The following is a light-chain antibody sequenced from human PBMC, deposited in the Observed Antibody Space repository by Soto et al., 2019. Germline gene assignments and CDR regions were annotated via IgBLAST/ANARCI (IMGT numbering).Light chain of an antibody. V-gene: IGKV3-20*01. J-gene: IGKJ4*01. CDR3: QQYGGSPLVT. CDR1: QSISSY. CDR2: GAS. Sequence: EIVLTQSPATLSLSPGEGATLSCRASQSISSYLTWYQQKPGQAPRLLISGASNRATGIPDRFSGSGSGTDFTLTISRLEPEDFAVYYCQQYGGSPLVTFGGGTKVEIK.